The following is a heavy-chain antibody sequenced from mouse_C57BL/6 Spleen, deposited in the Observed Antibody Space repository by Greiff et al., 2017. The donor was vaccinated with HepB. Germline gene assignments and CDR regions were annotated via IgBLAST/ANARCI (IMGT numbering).Heavy chain of an antibody. D-gene: IGHD2-10*01. CDR2: IWRGGST. V-gene: IGHV2-5*01. CDR1: GFSLTSYG. CDR3: AKNSYYGHYAMDY. Sequence: VKLEESGPGLVQPSQSLSITCTVSGFSLTSYGVHWVRQSPGKGLEWLGVIWRGGSTDYNAAFMSRLSITKDNSKSQVFFKMNSLQADDTAIYYCAKNSYYGHYAMDYWGQGTSVTVSS. J-gene: IGHJ4*01.